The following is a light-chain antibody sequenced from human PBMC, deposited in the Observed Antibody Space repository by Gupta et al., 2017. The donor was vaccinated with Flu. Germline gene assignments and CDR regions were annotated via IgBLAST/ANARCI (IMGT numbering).Light chain of an antibody. V-gene: IGKV4-1*01. CDR2: WAS. CDR3: QQYYTTPWT. J-gene: IGKJ1*01. Sequence: DIGMTQSPASLAVSLGERAIINRNSGQSVLYRSTNKNYLAWYQQKPGQPPKLLIYWASTRESGVPDRFSGSGSGTDFTLTISSLQAEDVAVYFCQQYYTTPWTFGQGTKVEIK. CDR1: QSVLYRSTNKNY.